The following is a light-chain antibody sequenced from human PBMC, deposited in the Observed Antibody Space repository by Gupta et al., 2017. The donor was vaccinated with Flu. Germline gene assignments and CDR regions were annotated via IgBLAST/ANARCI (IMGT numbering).Light chain of an antibody. J-gene: IGKJ4*01. CDR2: DAS. CDR3: QQYVNCPIT. Sequence: PPTLSVSPGERVTLSCRASQSVSFHLAWYQQKPGQAPRLLIYDASTRANGIPARFSGSGSGPEFTLTISSLQSEDFAVYYCQQYVNCPITFGRGTKVDIK. CDR1: QSVSFH. V-gene: IGKV3-15*01.